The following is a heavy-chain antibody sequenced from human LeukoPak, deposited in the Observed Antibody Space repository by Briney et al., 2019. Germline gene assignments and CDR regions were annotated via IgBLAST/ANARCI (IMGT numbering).Heavy chain of an antibody. CDR3: ARERQDSSSSVDY. CDR2: INPNSGGT. CDR1: GYTFTGYY. V-gene: IGHV1-2*06. J-gene: IGHJ4*02. D-gene: IGHD6-6*01. Sequence: ASVKVSCKASGYTFTGYYMHSVRQAPGQGLEWMGRINPNSGGTNYAQKFQGGVTMTRDTSISTAYMELSRLRYDDTAVYYCARERQDSSSSVDYWGQGTLVTVSS.